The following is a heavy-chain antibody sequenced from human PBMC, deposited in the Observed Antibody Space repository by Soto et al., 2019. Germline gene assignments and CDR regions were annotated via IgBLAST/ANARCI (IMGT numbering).Heavy chain of an antibody. Sequence: PSETLSLTCTVSGGSVSSGSYYWSWIRQPPGKGLEWIGYIYYSGSTNYNPSLKSRVTISVDTSKNQFSLKLSSVTAADTAVYYCARAPITMIVVVTGIDYWGQGTLVTV. J-gene: IGHJ4*02. CDR3: ARAPITMIVVVTGIDY. CDR1: GGSVSSGSYY. V-gene: IGHV4-61*01. D-gene: IGHD3-22*01. CDR2: IYYSGST.